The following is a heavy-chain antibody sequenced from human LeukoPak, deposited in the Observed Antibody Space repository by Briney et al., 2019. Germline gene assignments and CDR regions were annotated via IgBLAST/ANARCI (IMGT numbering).Heavy chain of an antibody. D-gene: IGHD3-22*01. J-gene: IGHJ4*02. CDR1: GGSISSYY. CDR3: AKDDGSGYSLDY. CDR2: IYYSGST. Sequence: SETLSLTCTVSGGSISSYYWSWIRQPPGKGLEWIGYIYYSGSTNYNPSLKSRVTISVDTSKNQFSLKLSSVTAADTAVYYCAKDDGSGYSLDYWGQGTLVTVSS. V-gene: IGHV4-59*01.